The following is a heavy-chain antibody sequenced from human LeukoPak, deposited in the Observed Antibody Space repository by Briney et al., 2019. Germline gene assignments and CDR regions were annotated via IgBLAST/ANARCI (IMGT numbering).Heavy chain of an antibody. CDR3: ASAPWIQAYFDY. V-gene: IGHV1-2*02. CDR1: GYTFTGYY. CDR2: INPNSGGT. Sequence: ASVKVSCKASGYTFTGYYMHWVRQAPGQGLEWMGWINPNSGGTNYAQKFQGRGTLTRDTSISTAYMELSRLRSDDTAVYYCASAPWIQAYFDYWGQGTLVTVSS. D-gene: IGHD5-18*01. J-gene: IGHJ4*02.